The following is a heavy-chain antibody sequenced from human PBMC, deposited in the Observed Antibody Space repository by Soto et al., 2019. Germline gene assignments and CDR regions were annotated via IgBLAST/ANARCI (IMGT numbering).Heavy chain of an antibody. CDR3: AKDLYGDYAYYFYY. V-gene: IGHV3-9*01. CDR2: ISWNSGSI. J-gene: IGHJ4*02. D-gene: IGHD4-17*01. Sequence: EVQLVESGGGLVQPGRSLRLSCAASGFTFDDYAMHWVRQAPGKGLEWVSGISWNSGSIGYADSVKGRFTISRDNAKNSLYLQMNSLRAEDTALYYCAKDLYGDYAYYFYYWGQGTLVTVSS. CDR1: GFTFDDYA.